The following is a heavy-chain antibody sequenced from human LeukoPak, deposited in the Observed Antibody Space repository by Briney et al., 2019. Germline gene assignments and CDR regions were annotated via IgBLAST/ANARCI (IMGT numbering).Heavy chain of an antibody. CDR3: ARGFSYYYGSGANWFDP. Sequence: SETLSLTCSVSGGSVRSGSYYWSWIRQPPGKGLEWIGYIYYSGSTNYNPSLKSRVTISVDTSKNQFSLRLSSVTAADTAVYYCARGFSYYYGSGANWFDPWGQGTLVTVSS. D-gene: IGHD3-10*01. CDR1: GGSVRSGSYY. CDR2: IYYSGST. V-gene: IGHV4-61*01. J-gene: IGHJ5*02.